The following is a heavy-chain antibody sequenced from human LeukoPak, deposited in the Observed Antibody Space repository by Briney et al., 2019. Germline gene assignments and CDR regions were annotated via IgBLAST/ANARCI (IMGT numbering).Heavy chain of an antibody. D-gene: IGHD6-19*01. CDR2: ISGSAGST. Sequence: GGSLRLSCAASGFTFNNFAMSWVRQAPGTGLEWVSAISGSAGSTYYADSVKGRFTISRDNSKNTQYLQMDSLGAEDTAVYFCAKGSVAATYKFDCWGQGTLVTVSS. J-gene: IGHJ4*02. V-gene: IGHV3-23*01. CDR1: GFTFNNFA. CDR3: AKGSVAATYKFDC.